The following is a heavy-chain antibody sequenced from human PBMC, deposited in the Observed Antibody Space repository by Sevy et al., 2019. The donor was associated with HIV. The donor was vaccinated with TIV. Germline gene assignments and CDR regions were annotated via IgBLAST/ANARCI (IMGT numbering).Heavy chain of an antibody. CDR2: NYYSESA. CDR3: ARQGRYRIKEYYYYYMDV. Sequence: LSLTCTVSGGSISSYYWSWIRQPPGKGLEWIGYNYYSESANYNPSLKSRVTISVDTSKNQFSLKLSSVTAADTAVYYCARQGRYRIKEYYYYYMDVWGKGTTVTVSS. V-gene: IGHV4-59*08. J-gene: IGHJ6*03. D-gene: IGHD5-18*01. CDR1: GGSISSYY.